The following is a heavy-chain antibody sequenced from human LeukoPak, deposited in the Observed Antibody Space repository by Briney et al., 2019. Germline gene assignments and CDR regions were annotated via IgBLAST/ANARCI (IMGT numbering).Heavy chain of an antibody. J-gene: IGHJ2*01. Sequence: GASVKVSCKVSGYTLTELSMHWVRQAPGKGLEWMGGFDPEDGETIYAQKFQGRVTMTEDTSTDTAYMELSSLRSEDTAVYYCATGVFLGAPWYLDLWGRGTLVTVSS. CDR3: ATGVFLGAPWYLDL. V-gene: IGHV1-24*01. CDR2: FDPEDGET. CDR1: GYTLTELS. D-gene: IGHD1-26*01.